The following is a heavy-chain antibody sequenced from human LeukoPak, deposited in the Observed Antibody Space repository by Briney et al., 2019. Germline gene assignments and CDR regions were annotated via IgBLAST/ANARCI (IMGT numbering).Heavy chain of an antibody. CDR3: TRGYSGISIYAFDI. Sequence: LSGGSLRLSCAASGFTFSSYWMSWVRQAPGKGLEWVANIKQDGSEKYYVDSVKGRFTISRDNAKNSLYLQMNSLRAEDTAVYHCTRGYSGISIYAFDIWGQGTMVTVSS. V-gene: IGHV3-7*03. CDR1: GFTFSSYW. CDR2: IKQDGSEK. J-gene: IGHJ3*02. D-gene: IGHD2/OR15-2a*01.